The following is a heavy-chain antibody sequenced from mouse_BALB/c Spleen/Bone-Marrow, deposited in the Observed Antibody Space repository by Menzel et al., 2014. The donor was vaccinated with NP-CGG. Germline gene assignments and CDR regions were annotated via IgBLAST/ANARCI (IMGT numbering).Heavy chain of an antibody. CDR3: TRGGHNYYAMDY. CDR1: GYTFTTYY. D-gene: IGHD1-1*02. V-gene: IGHV1-53*01. Sequence: QVQLKESGTELVKPGASVKLSCKASGYTFTTYYIYWVKQRAGQGLEWIGEINPSNGGTNFNEKYKSKATLTVDKSSSTSYMQLSSLTSEDSAVYYCTRGGHNYYAMDYWGQGTSVTVSS. CDR2: INPSNGGT. J-gene: IGHJ4*01.